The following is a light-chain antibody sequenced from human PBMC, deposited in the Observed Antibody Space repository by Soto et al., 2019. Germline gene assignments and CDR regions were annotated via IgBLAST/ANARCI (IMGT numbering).Light chain of an antibody. CDR2: GAF. CDR3: QQYATSPRL. V-gene: IGKV3-20*01. CDR1: QTISNNY. Sequence: EIVLTQSPGTLSLSPGERATLSCRASQTISNNYLDWYQQKPGQAPRLLIYGAFNRVTGIPDRFSGSGSGTDFTLTINRLEPEDFAVYYCQQYATSPRLFGGGTKVEIK. J-gene: IGKJ4*01.